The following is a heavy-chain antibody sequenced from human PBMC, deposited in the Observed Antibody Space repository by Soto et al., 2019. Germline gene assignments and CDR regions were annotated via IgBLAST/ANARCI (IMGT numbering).Heavy chain of an antibody. V-gene: IGHV3-23*01. CDR3: AKAFDFWSGYDDHYFDY. Sequence: GGSLRLSCAASGFTFSSYAMSWVRQAPGKGLEWVSAISGSGGSTYYADSVKGRFTISRDNSKNTLYLQMNSLSAEDTAVYYCAKAFDFWSGYDDHYFDYWGQGTLVTVSS. CDR2: ISGSGGST. CDR1: GFTFSSYA. J-gene: IGHJ4*02. D-gene: IGHD3-3*01.